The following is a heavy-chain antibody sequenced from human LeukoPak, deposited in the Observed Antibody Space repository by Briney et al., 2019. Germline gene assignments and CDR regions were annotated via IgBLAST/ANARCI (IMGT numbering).Heavy chain of an antibody. Sequence: GGSLRLSCAASGFSYSNYGMHWVRQAPGKGLEWVAVIWYDGSKKYYADSVNDRFTISRDISKNKLYLQMNSLRAEDTAVYYCARDGYSSGFAMDVWGQGTTVTVSS. D-gene: IGHD6-19*01. CDR2: IWYDGSKK. CDR3: ARDGYSSGFAMDV. J-gene: IGHJ6*02. CDR1: GFSYSNYG. V-gene: IGHV3-33*01.